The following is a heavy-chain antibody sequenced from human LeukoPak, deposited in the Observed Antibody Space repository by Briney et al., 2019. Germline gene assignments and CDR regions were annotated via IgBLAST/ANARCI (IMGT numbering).Heavy chain of an antibody. CDR1: GFTFTSYW. J-gene: IGHJ3*02. D-gene: IGHD1-14*01. V-gene: IGHV3-7*01. CDR3: ARGPGDFDASDI. CDR2: IKENGNEQ. Sequence: HPGGSLRLSCEASGFTFTSYWMSWVRQAPEKGPERVAHIKENGNEQYYADSVKGRFTISRDNVKQSLGLQMNSLRVEDTAVYYCARGPGDFDASDIWGQGTMVTVSS.